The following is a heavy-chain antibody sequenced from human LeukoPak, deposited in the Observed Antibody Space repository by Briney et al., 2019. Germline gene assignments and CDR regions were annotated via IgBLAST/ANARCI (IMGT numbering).Heavy chain of an antibody. Sequence: PGGSLRLSCAASGFTFSSYSMSWVRQAPGKGLEWVSSISSSSSYIYYADSVKGRFTISRDNAKNSLYLQMNSLRAEDTAVYYCARDPSGYDPVDYWGQGTLVTVSS. CDR1: GFTFSSYS. CDR3: ARDPSGYDPVDY. J-gene: IGHJ4*02. CDR2: ISSSSSYI. D-gene: IGHD5-12*01. V-gene: IGHV3-21*01.